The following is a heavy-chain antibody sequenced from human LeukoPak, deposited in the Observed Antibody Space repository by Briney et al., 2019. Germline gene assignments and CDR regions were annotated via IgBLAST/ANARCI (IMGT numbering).Heavy chain of an antibody. CDR1: GGSISNYY. J-gene: IGHJ4*02. Sequence: SETLSLICTVSGGSISNYYWSWIRQPPGKGLEWIGYIYYSGSTNYNPSLKSRVTISVDTSKNQFSLKLSSVTAADTAVYYCARVGPPGIAAEVWGQGTLVAVSS. CDR3: ARVGPPGIAAEV. D-gene: IGHD6-13*01. CDR2: IYYSGST. V-gene: IGHV4-59*01.